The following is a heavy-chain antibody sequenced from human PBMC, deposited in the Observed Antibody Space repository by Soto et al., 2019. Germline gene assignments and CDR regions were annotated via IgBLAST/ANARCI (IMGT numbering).Heavy chain of an antibody. V-gene: IGHV4-4*07. J-gene: IGHJ3*01. Sequence: QVQLQESGPGLVEPSETLSLTCIVSGASVTTXXXXXXXXXXGKGLEWIGRIYTDGSTSYIPSLNTRITLSLDTSKKQLSLNLKFVTAADTAVYFCARDQSGAADVWGQGTMVTVA. CDR3: ARDQSGAADV. CDR2: IYTDGST. CDR1: GASVTTXX. D-gene: IGHD7-27*01.